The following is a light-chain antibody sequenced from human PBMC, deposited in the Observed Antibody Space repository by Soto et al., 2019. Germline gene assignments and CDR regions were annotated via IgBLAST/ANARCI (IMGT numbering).Light chain of an antibody. CDR3: CSYAGSSTFV. CDR2: EVS. Sequence: QSALTQPASVSGSPGQSITISCTGTSSDVGSYNLVSWYQQHPGKAPKLMIYEVSKRPSGVSNRFSGSKSGTTASLTISGLQAEYEADYYCCSYAGSSTFVFGTWTKLTVL. J-gene: IGLJ1*01. CDR1: SSDVGSYNL. V-gene: IGLV2-23*02.